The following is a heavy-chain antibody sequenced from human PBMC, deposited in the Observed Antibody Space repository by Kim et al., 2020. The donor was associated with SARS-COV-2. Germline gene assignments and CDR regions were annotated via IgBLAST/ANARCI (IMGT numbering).Heavy chain of an antibody. D-gene: IGHD4-17*01. J-gene: IGHJ4*02. CDR3: ARRNTVTTRTLDF. Sequence: SAQKFQGRLTMTRNTSITTAYMELGSLRSEDTAVYYCARRNTVTTRTLDFWGQGTLVTVSS. V-gene: IGHV1-8*01.